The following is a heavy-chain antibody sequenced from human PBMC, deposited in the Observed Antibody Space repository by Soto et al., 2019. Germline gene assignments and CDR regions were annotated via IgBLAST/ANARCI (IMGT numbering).Heavy chain of an antibody. J-gene: IGHJ4*02. D-gene: IGHD6-19*01. CDR1: GFSLSTSGMC. CDR3: ARISPGNSSGWYLGGYYFDY. Sequence: SGPTLVKPTQTLTLTCTFSGFSLSTSGMCVSWIRQPPGKALEWLARIDWDDDKYYSTSLKTRLTISKDTSKNQVVLTMTNMDPVDTATYYCARISPGNSSGWYLGGYYFDYWGQGTLVTVSS. CDR2: IDWDDDK. V-gene: IGHV2-70*11.